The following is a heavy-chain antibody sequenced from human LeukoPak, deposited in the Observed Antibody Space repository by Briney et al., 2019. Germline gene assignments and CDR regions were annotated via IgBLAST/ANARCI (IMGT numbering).Heavy chain of an antibody. D-gene: IGHD1-14*01. Sequence: SETLSLTCTVSGASISSHYWNWIRQPAGKGLEWIGRVYPSGGTNYNPSLKSRVTMSVDTSTNQFSLKLSSVTAADTALYYCASESIRDYYYYSMDAWGKGTTVTISS. V-gene: IGHV4-4*07. CDR1: GASISSHY. CDR3: ASESIRDYYYYSMDA. J-gene: IGHJ6*03. CDR2: VYPSGGT.